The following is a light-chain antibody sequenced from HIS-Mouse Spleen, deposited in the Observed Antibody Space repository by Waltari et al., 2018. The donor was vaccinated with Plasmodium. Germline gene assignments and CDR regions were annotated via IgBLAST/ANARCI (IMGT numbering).Light chain of an antibody. J-gene: IGKJ1*01. Sequence: DIQMTQSPSSLSASVGDRVTITCRASQSISSYLNWYQQKPGKAPKLLIYAASSLQSGVPSRFSGSGSGTDFTLSISSLQPEDFSTYYCQKSYSTWRFGQGTKVEIK. V-gene: IGKV1-39*01. CDR3: QKSYSTWR. CDR2: AAS. CDR1: QSISSY.